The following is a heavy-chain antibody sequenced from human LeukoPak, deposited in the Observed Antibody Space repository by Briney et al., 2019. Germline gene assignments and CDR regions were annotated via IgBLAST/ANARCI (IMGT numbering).Heavy chain of an antibody. CDR1: GGSFSGYY. CDR2: INHSGST. J-gene: IGHJ4*02. D-gene: IGHD3-3*01. CDR3: AGAELRLFDY. Sequence: SETLSLTCAVYGGSFSGYYWSWIRQPPGKGLEWIGEINHSGSTNYNPSLKSRVTISVDTSKNQFSLKLSSVTAADTAVYYCAGAELRLFDYWGLGTLVTVSS. V-gene: IGHV4-34*01.